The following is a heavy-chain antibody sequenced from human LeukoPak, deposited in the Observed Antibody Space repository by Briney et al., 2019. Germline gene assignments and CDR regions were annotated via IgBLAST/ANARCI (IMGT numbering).Heavy chain of an antibody. CDR3: AREGSGGFDY. D-gene: IGHD3-16*01. J-gene: IGHJ4*02. V-gene: IGHV4-34*01. CDR2: INHSGST. CDR1: GGSFSGYY. Sequence: MSSETLSLTCAVYGGSFSGYYWSWIRQPPGKGLEWIGEINHSGSTNYNPSLKSRVTISVDTSKNQFSLKLSSVTAADTAVYYCAREGSGGFDYWGQGTLVTVSS.